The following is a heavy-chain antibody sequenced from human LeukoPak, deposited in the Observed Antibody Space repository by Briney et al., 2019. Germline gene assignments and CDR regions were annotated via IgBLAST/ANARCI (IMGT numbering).Heavy chain of an antibody. Sequence: PGGSLRLSCAASGFTFSSYSMNWVRQAPGKGLEWVSYISSSSSTIYYADSVKGRFTISRDNAKNSLYLQMSSLRAEDTAVYYCAGGLYVFDYWGQGTLVTVSS. V-gene: IGHV3-48*01. D-gene: IGHD2-2*02. J-gene: IGHJ4*02. CDR3: AGGLYVFDY. CDR1: GFTFSSYS. CDR2: ISSSSSTI.